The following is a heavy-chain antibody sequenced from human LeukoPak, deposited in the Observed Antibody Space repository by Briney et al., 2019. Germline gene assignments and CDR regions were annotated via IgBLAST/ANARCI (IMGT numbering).Heavy chain of an antibody. V-gene: IGHV4-61*02. Sequence: SQTLSLTCTVSGGSISSRAYYWTWIRQPAGKRLEWIGRIHNSGSTYYNPSLKSRVTMSIDTSNNQFFLKLNSVTAADTAVYHCARDALTGSPNWFDPWGQGILVTVSS. CDR1: GGSISSRAYY. CDR2: IHNSGST. D-gene: IGHD3-9*01. J-gene: IGHJ5*02. CDR3: ARDALTGSPNWFDP.